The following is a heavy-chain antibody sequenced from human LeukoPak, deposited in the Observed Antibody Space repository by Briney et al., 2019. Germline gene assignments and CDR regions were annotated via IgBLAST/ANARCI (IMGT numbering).Heavy chain of an antibody. Sequence: PSETLSLTCTVSGGSISSYYWSWIRQPPGKGLEWFGYIYYSGSTNYNPSLKSRVTISVDTSKNQFSLKLSSVTAADTAVYYCARFGGDNYYYYGMDVWGQGTTVTVSS. D-gene: IGHD3-16*01. V-gene: IGHV4-59*01. CDR3: ARFGGDNYYYYGMDV. J-gene: IGHJ6*02. CDR1: GGSISSYY. CDR2: IYYSGST.